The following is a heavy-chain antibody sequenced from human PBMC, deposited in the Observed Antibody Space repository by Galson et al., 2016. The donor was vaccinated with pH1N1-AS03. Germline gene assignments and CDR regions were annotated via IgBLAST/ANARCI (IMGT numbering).Heavy chain of an antibody. D-gene: IGHD5-18*01. J-gene: IGHJ4*02. CDR3: SRYGGYPDY. Sequence: SLRLSCAASGFTLGDYAMSWFRQAPGKGLEWVGFIRSKSYGGTTEYAASVKGRFSISGDDSDSMVYLQMNGLKMEGTAVYYCSRYGGYPDYWGQGTLVTVSS. V-gene: IGHV3-49*03. CDR1: GFTLGDYA. CDR2: IRSKSYGGTT.